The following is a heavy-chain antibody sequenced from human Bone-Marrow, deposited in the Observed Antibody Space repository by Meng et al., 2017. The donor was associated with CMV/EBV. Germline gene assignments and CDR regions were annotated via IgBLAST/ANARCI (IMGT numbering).Heavy chain of an antibody. CDR1: GYTFGTFY. V-gene: IGHV1-46*01. D-gene: IGHD3-16*01. CDR3: ARTWGY. J-gene: IGHJ4*02. Sequence: QVQLVQSGAEVKKHGASVKVSCKASGYTFGTFYIRWVRPASGQGLEWMGAIRPSDSDKNYAQKFQGRVSMTRDMSTSTVDMELSSLTSEDTAVYYCARTWGYWGQGTLVTVSS. CDR2: IRPSDSDK.